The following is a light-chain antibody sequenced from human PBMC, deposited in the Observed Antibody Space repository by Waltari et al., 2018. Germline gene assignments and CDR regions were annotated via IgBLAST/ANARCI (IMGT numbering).Light chain of an antibody. J-gene: IGKJ1*01. V-gene: IGKV1-39*01. CDR3: QQSYSTPQT. CDR1: QSISSY. Sequence: DIQLTQSPSSLSASVGDRVTITCRASQSISSYLNWYQQKPGKAAKLLIYAASSWQSGVPSRFSGSGSGTDFTLTISSLQPEDFATYYCQQSYSTPQTFGQGTKVESK. CDR2: AAS.